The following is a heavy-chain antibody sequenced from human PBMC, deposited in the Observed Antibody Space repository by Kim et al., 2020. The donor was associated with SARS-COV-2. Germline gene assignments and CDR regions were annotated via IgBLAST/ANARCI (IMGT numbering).Heavy chain of an antibody. J-gene: IGHJ1*01. CDR2: IYSGGNT. D-gene: IGHD3-22*01. CDR1: GYTVTYSY. V-gene: IGHV3-66*01. Sequence: GGSLRLSCAASGYTVTYSYMGWVRQAPGKGLEWVSFIYSGGNTIYADSVKGRLIISRDHSKNTLYLQMNSLRAEDTAVYYCATVVFYYDAGDFKTWGQGTLVSVSS. CDR3: ATVVFYYDAGDFKT.